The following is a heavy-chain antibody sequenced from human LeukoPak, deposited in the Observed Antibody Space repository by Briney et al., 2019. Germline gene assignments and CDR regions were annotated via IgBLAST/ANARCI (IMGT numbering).Heavy chain of an antibody. CDR1: GVTFSTFE. Sequence: GSLRLSCAASGVTFSTFEVNWVRQAPGKGLEWVSYISSSGSTIYYADSVKGRFTISRDNAKNSLYLQMNSLRAEDTAVYYCARSWLAVAGPEYWGQGTLVTVSS. CDR2: ISSSGSTI. CDR3: ARSWLAVAGPEY. J-gene: IGHJ4*02. D-gene: IGHD6-19*01. V-gene: IGHV3-48*03.